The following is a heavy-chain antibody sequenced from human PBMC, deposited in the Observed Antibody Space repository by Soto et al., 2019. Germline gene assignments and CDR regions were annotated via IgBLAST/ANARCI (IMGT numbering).Heavy chain of an antibody. D-gene: IGHD2-8*02. Sequence: PGGSLRLSCAASGFICGSYDMSWVRQAPGKGLEWVSTILVDGRTFYVDSVKGRFTISRDSSQNTVYLQMNSPTAGDTALYYCAKATATGGGAFDICGQGTKFTVSS. V-gene: IGHV3-23*01. J-gene: IGHJ3*02. CDR3: AKATATGGGAFDI. CDR1: GFICGSYD. CDR2: ILVDGRT.